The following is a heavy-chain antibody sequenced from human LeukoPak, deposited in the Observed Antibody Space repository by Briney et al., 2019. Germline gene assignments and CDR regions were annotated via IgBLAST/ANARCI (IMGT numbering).Heavy chain of an antibody. D-gene: IGHD6-19*01. CDR1: GYTLTKLS. J-gene: IGHJ4*02. Sequence: GASVKVSCKVSGYTLTKLSMHWVRQAPGKGLEWMGGFDPEDGETIYAQKFQGRVTMTEDISTDTAYMELSSLRSEDTAVYYCATYGYSSGWYYFDYWGQGTLVTVSS. CDR2: FDPEDGET. V-gene: IGHV1-24*01. CDR3: ATYGYSSGWYYFDY.